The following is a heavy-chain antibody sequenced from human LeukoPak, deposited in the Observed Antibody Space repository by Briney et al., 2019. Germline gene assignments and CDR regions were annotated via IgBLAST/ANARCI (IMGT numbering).Heavy chain of an antibody. CDR1: GGSISSGGYS. CDR3: ARTVGATTVVPDWFDP. D-gene: IGHD1-26*01. V-gene: IGHV4-30-2*01. Sequence: SETLSLTCAVSGGSISSGGYSWSWIRQPPGKGLEWIGYIYHSGSTYYNPSLKSRVTISVDRSKNQFSLKLSSVTAADTAVYYCARTVGATTVVPDWFDPWGQGTLVTVSS. CDR2: IYHSGST. J-gene: IGHJ5*02.